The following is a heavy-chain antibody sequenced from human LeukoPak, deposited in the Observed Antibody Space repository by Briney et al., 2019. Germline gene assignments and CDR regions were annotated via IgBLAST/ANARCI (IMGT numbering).Heavy chain of an antibody. CDR3: ARNDYSNYFGY. V-gene: IGHV4-39*07. CDR1: GGSISRSSHY. CDR2: ISYGGST. D-gene: IGHD4-11*01. J-gene: IGHJ4*02. Sequence: SETLSLTCTVSGGSISRSSHYWGWIRQPPGKGLEWLGSISYGGSTFYNPSLKSRVTISVDTSKTQFSLKLTSVTAADTAVYYCARNDYSNYFGYWGQGTLVTVSS.